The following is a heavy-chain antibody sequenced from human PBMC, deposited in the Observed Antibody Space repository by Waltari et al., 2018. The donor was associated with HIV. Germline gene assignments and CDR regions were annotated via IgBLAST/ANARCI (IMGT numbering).Heavy chain of an antibody. V-gene: IGHV3-7*01. Sequence: EVQLVESGGGLVQPGGSLRLSCAVSGFSFSSYWRSWVGQAPGKGLEWLSNIKQDGSEKYYVDSVKGRFNISRDNAKNSLYLQMNSLRDEDTAVYYCARDPGGADAFDFWGQGTMVTVSS. CDR1: GFSFSSYW. D-gene: IGHD3-16*01. CDR2: IKQDGSEK. CDR3: ARDPGGADAFDF. J-gene: IGHJ3*01.